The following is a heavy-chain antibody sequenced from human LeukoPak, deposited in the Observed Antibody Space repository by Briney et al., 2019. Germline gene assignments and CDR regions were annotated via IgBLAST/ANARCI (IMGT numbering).Heavy chain of an antibody. D-gene: IGHD2-15*01. J-gene: IGHJ4*02. Sequence: ASVKVSCKASGYTFTSYGINWVRQATGQGLEWMGWMNPNSGNTGYAQKFQGRVTMTRNTSISTAYMELSSLRSEDTAVYYCARARSGCSGGSCYYHYWGQGTLVTVSS. CDR1: GYTFTSYG. CDR3: ARARSGCSGGSCYYHY. V-gene: IGHV1-8*02. CDR2: MNPNSGNT.